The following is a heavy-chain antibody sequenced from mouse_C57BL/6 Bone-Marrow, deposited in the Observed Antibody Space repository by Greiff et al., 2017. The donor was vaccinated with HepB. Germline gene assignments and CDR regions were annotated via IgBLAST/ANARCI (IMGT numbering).Heavy chain of an antibody. V-gene: IGHV1-42*01. CDR2: INPSTGGT. CDR3: ASLYSNYIAY. CDR1: GYSFTDYY. Sequence: EVQLQQSGPELVKPGASVKISCKASGYSFTDYYMNWVKQSPEKSLEWIGEINPSTGGTTYNQKFKAKATLTVDKSSSTAYMQLKSLTSEDSAVYYCASLYSNYIAYWGQGTLVTVSA. J-gene: IGHJ3*01. D-gene: IGHD2-5*01.